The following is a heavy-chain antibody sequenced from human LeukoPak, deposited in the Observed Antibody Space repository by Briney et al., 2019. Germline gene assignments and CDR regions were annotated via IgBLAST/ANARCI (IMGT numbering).Heavy chain of an antibody. CDR2: ISAYNGNT. CDR3: ARDARKRITTVQGSTHYYYYYMDV. Sequence: ASVKVSCKASGYTFTSYGISWVRQAPGQGLEWMGWISAYNGNTNYAQKLQGRVTMTTDTSTSTAYMELRSLRSDDTAVYYCARDARKRITTVQGSTHYYYYYMDVWGKGTTVTVSS. J-gene: IGHJ6*03. D-gene: IGHD3-10*01. CDR1: GYTFTSYG. V-gene: IGHV1-18*01.